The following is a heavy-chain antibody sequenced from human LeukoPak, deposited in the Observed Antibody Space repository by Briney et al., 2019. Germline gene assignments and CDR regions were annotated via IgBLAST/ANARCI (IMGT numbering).Heavy chain of an antibody. V-gene: IGHV4-61*05. CDR1: GDSISSSSYY. J-gene: IGHJ4*02. CDR2: IYTSGST. D-gene: IGHD1-26*01. CDR3: ARSKWDLLYDY. Sequence: SETLSLTCTVSGDSISSSSYYWGWIRQPPGKGLEWIGRIYTSGSTNYNPSLKSRVTMSVDTSKNQFSLKLSSVTAADTAVYYCARSKWDLLYDYWGQGTLVTVSS.